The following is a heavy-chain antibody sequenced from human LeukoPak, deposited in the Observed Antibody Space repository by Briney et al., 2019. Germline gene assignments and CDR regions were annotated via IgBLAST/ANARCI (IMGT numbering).Heavy chain of an antibody. Sequence: ASVKVSCKASGYNXTXYYIXWIXXAPGQXLEWMGWINPETGDTNYAQKFQDRVNLTRDTSLITFYMELTSLRSDDTAMYYCARGAKAFWGQGTLVTVSS. CDR3: ARGAKAF. J-gene: IGHJ4*02. CDR1: GYNXTXYY. CDR2: INPETGDT. V-gene: IGHV1-2*02.